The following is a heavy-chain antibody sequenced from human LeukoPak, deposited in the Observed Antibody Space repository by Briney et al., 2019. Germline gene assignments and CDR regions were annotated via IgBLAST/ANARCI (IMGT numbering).Heavy chain of an antibody. CDR3: ARRYCSNAVCYNDN. V-gene: IGHV3-11*04. Sequence: GGSLRLSCAASGFTFSDYYMSWIRQAPGKGLEWVSYISSGGSTIEYADSVQGRFTISRDNAENSLYLQMNSLRAEDTAMYYCARRYCSNAVCYNDNWGQGTLVTVSS. CDR2: ISSGGSTI. J-gene: IGHJ4*02. D-gene: IGHD2-8*01. CDR1: GFTFSDYY.